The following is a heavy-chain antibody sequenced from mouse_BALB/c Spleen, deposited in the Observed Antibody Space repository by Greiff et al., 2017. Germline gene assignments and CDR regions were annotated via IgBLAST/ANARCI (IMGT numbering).Heavy chain of an antibody. D-gene: IGHD1-1*01. J-gene: IGHJ2*01. CDR1: GFNIKDYY. V-gene: IGHV14-1*02. CDR2: IDPENGNT. Sequence: VQLKESGAELVRPGALVKLSCKASGFNIKDYYMHWVKQRPEQGLEWIGWIDPENGNTIYDPKFQGKASITADTSSNTAYLQLSSLTSEDTAVYYCARFTTVVAYFDYWGQGTTLTVSS. CDR3: ARFTTVVAYFDY.